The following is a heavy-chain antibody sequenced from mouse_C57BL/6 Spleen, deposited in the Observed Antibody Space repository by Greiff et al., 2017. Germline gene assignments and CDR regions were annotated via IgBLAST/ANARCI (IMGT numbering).Heavy chain of an antibody. CDR2: IWPGGGT. V-gene: IGHV2-9-1*01. Sequence: VQVVESGPGLVAPSQSLSITCTVSGFSLTSYAISWVRQPPGKGLEWLGVIWPGGGTNYNSALKSRLSISKDNSKSQVFLKMNSLQTDDTARYYCARNREDYYGSSYVGAMDYWCQGTSVTVSS. D-gene: IGHD1-1*01. J-gene: IGHJ4*01. CDR3: ARNREDYYGSSYVGAMDY. CDR1: GFSLTSYA.